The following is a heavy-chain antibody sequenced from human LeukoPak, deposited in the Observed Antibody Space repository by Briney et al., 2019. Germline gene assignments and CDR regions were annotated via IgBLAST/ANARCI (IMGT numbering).Heavy chain of an antibody. CDR3: ARDRPGAWWLELGGAFDI. CDR1: GGSFSGYY. V-gene: IGHV4-34*01. CDR2: INHSGST. Sequence: SETLSLTCAVYGGSFSGYYWSWIRQPPGKGLEWIGEINHSGSTNYNPSLKSRVTISVDTSKNQFSLKLSSVTAADTAVYYCARDRPGAWWLELGGAFDIWGQGTMVTVSS. D-gene: IGHD1-7*01. J-gene: IGHJ3*02.